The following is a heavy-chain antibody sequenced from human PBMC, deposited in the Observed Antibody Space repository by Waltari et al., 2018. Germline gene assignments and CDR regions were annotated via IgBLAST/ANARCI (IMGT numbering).Heavy chain of an antibody. CDR1: GYTFTSYA. J-gene: IGHJ4*02. Sequence: QVQLVQSGSELKKPGASVKVSCKASGYTFTSYAMNWVRQAPGQGLEWMGWINTNTGNPTYAHGFTGRCVFSLDTSVITAYPQLSSLKAEATAVYYCARDFVAAAPADCGQGTLFTVSS. CDR2: INTNTGNP. V-gene: IGHV7-4-1*02. CDR3: ARDFVAAAPAD. D-gene: IGHD6-13*01.